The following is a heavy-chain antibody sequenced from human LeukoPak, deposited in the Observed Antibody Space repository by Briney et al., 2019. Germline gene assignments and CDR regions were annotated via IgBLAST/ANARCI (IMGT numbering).Heavy chain of an antibody. CDR3: ARGITGSNNWFDP. CDR2: IYTGGTT. J-gene: IGHJ5*02. CDR1: GFTVSSTY. V-gene: IGHV3-53*01. D-gene: IGHD1-20*01. Sequence: PGGSLRLPCAASGFTVSSTYMSWLRQAPGKGLEWVSLIYTGGTTYYADSVKGRFTISRDNSENTLYLQINSLRAEDTAVYYCARGITGSNNWFDPWGQGTLVTVSS.